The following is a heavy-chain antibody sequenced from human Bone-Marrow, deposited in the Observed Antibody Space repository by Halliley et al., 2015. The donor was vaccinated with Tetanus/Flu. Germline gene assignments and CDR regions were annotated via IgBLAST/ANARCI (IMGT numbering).Heavy chain of an antibody. Sequence: WLSVLSYDETKENYAPSVKGRFTITRDNSRNPVYLHFDSLRPEDSAFYYCAKSFGDGSNCLDSWGQGTLVSVSS. CDR3: AKSFGDGSNCLDS. V-gene: IGHV3-30*18. D-gene: IGHD3-10*01. J-gene: IGHJ5*01. CDR2: LSYDETKE.